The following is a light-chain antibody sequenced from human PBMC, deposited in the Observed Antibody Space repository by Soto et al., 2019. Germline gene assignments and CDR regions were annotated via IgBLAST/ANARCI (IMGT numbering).Light chain of an antibody. V-gene: IGKV1-27*01. CDR1: QAIRNS. CDR3: QKYFSAPWT. Sequence: GDRVTITCRASQAIRNSLAWYQQKPGEVPKLLMYAASTLQSGVPSRFSGSGSGTDFTLTISSLQPEDVATYYCQKYFSAPWTFGQGTKVDIK. CDR2: AAS. J-gene: IGKJ1*01.